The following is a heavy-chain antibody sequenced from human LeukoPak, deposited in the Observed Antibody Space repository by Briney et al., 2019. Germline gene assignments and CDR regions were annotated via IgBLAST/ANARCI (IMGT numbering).Heavy chain of an antibody. CDR1: GGTFSSYA. CDR3: ARVVWFGPSDY. Sequence: ASVKVSCKASGGTFSSYAISWVRQAPGQGLEWMGWISAYNGNTNYAQKLQGRVTMTTDTSTSTAYMELRSLRSDDTAVYYCARVVWFGPSDYWGQGTLVTVSS. D-gene: IGHD3-10*01. CDR2: ISAYNGNT. V-gene: IGHV1-18*01. J-gene: IGHJ4*02.